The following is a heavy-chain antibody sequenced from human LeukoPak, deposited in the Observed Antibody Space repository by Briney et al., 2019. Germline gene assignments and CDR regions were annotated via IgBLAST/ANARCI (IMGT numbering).Heavy chain of an antibody. V-gene: IGHV3-21*01. CDR3: ARDHSSGRYFDF. D-gene: IGHD3-22*01. CDR2: ISGSSTYI. J-gene: IGHJ4*02. Sequence: GGSLRLSCAASGFTVSSNYMSWVRQAPGKGLEWVLSISGSSTYIDYADSVKGRFTISRDNAKNALYLQMDSPRAEDTAVYYCARDHSSGRYFDFWGQGTLVTVSS. CDR1: GFTVSSNY.